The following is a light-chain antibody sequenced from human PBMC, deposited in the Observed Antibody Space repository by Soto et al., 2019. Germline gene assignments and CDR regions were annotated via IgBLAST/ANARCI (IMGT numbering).Light chain of an antibody. J-gene: IGLJ1*01. CDR1: SSDFGSYNL. V-gene: IGLV2-23*01. CDR2: GDS. Sequence: QSALTQPASVSGSPGQSITISCTGTSSDFGSYNLVSWYQQHPGKAPKLMICGDSKRPSGVSNRFSGSKSGNTASLTISGLQAEDDADYYCCSYAGSSTYVFGTGTKVTVL. CDR3: CSYAGSSTYV.